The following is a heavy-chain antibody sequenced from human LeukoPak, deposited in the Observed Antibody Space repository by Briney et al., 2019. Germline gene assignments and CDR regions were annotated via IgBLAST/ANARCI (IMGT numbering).Heavy chain of an antibody. V-gene: IGHV3-23*01. Sequence: GGSLRLSCAASGFTFSSYAMTWVRQAPGKGLEWVSVISASGGTTYYADPVKGRFTISRDNSKNTLYLQMNSLRAEDTAIYYCAKDGAPQQLVIYWGRGTLVTVSS. D-gene: IGHD6-13*01. CDR2: ISASGGTT. CDR3: AKDGAPQQLVIY. CDR1: GFTFSSYA. J-gene: IGHJ4*02.